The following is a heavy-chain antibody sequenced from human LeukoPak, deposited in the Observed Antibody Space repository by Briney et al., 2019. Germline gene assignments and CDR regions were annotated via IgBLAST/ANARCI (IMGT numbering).Heavy chain of an antibody. CDR3: EGTYYYDSSDDY. J-gene: IGHJ4*02. V-gene: IGHV3-23*01. CDR2: ISGSGTST. D-gene: IGHD3-22*01. CDR1: GFTFRSYA. Sequence: PGGSLRLSCAASGFTFRSYAMSRVRQAPGKGLEWVLAISGSGTSTYYADSVKGRFTISRDNSKNTLYLQMNSLRAEDTAVYYCEGTYYYDSSDDYWGQGTLVTVSS.